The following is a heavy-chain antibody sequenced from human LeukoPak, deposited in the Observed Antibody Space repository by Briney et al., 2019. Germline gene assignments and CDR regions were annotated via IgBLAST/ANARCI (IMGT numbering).Heavy chain of an antibody. J-gene: IGHJ6*02. CDR2: INHSGST. V-gene: IGHV4-34*01. CDR1: GGSFSGYY. D-gene: IGHD5-12*01. CDR3: GRSGYDYGYYGMDV. Sequence: SETLSLTCAVYGGSFSGYYWSWIRQPPGKGLEWIGEINHSGSTNYNPSLKSRVTISVDTSKNQFSLKLSSVTAADTAVYYCGRSGYDYGYYGMDVWGQGTTVTASS.